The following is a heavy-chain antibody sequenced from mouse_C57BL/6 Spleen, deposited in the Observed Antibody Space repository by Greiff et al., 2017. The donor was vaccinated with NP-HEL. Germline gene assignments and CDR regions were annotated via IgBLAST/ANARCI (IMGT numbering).Heavy chain of an antibody. V-gene: IGHV1-55*01. CDR1: GYTFTSYW. D-gene: IGHD1-1*01. CDR2: IYPGSGST. Sequence: QVQLQQPGAELVKPGASVKMSCKASGYTFTSYWITWVKQRPGQGLEWIGDIYPGSGSTNYTEKFKSKATLTVDTSSSTAYMQLSSLTSGGSAVYYCAREPITTVPLEYWGPGTTLTVSS. CDR3: AREPITTVPLEY. J-gene: IGHJ2*01.